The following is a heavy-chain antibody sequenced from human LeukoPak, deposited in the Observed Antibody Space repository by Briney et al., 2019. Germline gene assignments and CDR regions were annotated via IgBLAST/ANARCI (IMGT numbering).Heavy chain of an antibody. V-gene: IGHV3-7*01. CDR1: GFTFSSYW. J-gene: IGHJ4*02. Sequence: PGGSLRLSCAASGFTFSSYWMSWVRQAPGKGLEWVANINQDGGEKYYVDSVKGRFTISRGNAKNSLYLQMNSLRAEDTAVYYCASIVVVIGTRSFDYWGQGSLVSVSS. CDR2: INQDGGEK. D-gene: IGHD2-15*01. CDR3: ASIVVVIGTRSFDY.